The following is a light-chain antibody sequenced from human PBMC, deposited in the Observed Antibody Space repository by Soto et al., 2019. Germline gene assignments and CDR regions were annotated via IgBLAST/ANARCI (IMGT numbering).Light chain of an antibody. V-gene: IGKV3-15*01. CDR2: GAS. J-gene: IGKJ1*01. CDR3: QQYNNGWT. CDR1: QSVSSN. Sequence: EIVMTQSPATLSVSPGERATLSCRASQSVSSNLAWYQQKPGQAPRLLIYGASTRATGIPARFSGRGSGTDFTLTISSLHSEHFAVYYCQQYNNGWTFGQGTKVEI.